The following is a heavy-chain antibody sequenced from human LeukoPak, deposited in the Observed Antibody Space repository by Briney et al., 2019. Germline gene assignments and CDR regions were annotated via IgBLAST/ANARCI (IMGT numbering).Heavy chain of an antibody. V-gene: IGHV3-48*02. CDR3: ARDRSLSVAGTFDF. CDR1: GFTFSNYR. Sequence: GGSLRLSCTGSGFTFSNYRMNWVRQAPGKGLEWISYSNAAGSPVSYAESVQGRFTISRDNAKNSLYLGMNSLRDDDTAVYYCARDRSLSVAGTFDFWGQGSLVTVSS. D-gene: IGHD6-19*01. J-gene: IGHJ4*02. CDR2: SNAAGSPV.